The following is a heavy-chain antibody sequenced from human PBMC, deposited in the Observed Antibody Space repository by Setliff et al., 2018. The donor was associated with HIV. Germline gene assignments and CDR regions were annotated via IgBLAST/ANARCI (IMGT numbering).Heavy chain of an antibody. D-gene: IGHD2-15*01. CDR2: IFTSGTT. CDR1: VESFSGFY. J-gene: IGHJ5*02. CDR3: ARHHYSNWFDP. Sequence: SETLSLTCAVYVESFSGFYWNWIRQPAGKGLEWIGRIFTSGTTNYNPSLRSRVTISVDTSKNQFSMRLSSVTAADTAVYYCARHHYSNWFDPWGQGTLVTVSS. V-gene: IGHV4-59*10.